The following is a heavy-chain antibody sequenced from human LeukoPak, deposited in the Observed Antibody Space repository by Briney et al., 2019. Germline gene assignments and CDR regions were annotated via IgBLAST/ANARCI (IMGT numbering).Heavy chain of an antibody. Sequence: GRSLRLSCAASGFIFDDHGMHWVRQAPGKGLEWVSGISWSSGIIGYADSVKGRFTISRDNAKNSLDLQMESLRAEDTAVYYCAKDTGSPADAITMEDNAFDIWGQGTMVTVSS. CDR3: AKDTGSPADAITMEDNAFDI. D-gene: IGHD3-3*01. CDR1: GFIFDDHG. CDR2: ISWSSGII. V-gene: IGHV3-9*01. J-gene: IGHJ3*02.